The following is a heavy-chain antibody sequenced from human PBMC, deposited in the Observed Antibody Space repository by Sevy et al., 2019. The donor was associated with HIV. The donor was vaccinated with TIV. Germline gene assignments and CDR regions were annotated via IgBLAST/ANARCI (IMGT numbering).Heavy chain of an antibody. J-gene: IGHJ6*03. CDR2: ISYDGSNK. CDR3: AKEGSSSWTYYYYYYMDV. V-gene: IGHV3-30*18. D-gene: IGHD6-13*01. Sequence: GRSLRLSCAASGFTFSSYGMHWVRQAPGKGLEWVAVISYDGSNKYYADSVKGRFTISRDNSKNTLYLQMNSLRAEDTAVYYCAKEGSSSWTYYYYYYMDVWGKGTTVTVSS. CDR1: GFTFSSYG.